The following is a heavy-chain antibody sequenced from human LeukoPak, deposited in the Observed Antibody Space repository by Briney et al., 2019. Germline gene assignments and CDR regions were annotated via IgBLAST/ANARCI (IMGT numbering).Heavy chain of an antibody. CDR3: SRLRGYSYGYADY. Sequence: AGGSLRLSCAASGFMFSSYWMTWVRQAPGKGLEWVSYISSSGSTIDYADSVKGRFTISRDNAKNSLYLQMNSLRAEDTAVYYCSRLRGYSYGYADYWGQGTLVTVSS. D-gene: IGHD5-18*01. CDR1: GFMFSSYW. J-gene: IGHJ4*02. CDR2: ISSSGSTI. V-gene: IGHV3-48*04.